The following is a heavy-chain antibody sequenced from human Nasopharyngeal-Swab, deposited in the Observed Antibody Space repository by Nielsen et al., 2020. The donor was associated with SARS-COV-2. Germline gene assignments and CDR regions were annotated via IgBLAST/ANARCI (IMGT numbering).Heavy chain of an antibody. Sequence: SQTLSLTCAVYGGSFSGYYWSWIRQPPGKGLEWIGEINHSGSTSYNPSLKSRVTISVDTSKNQFSLKLSSVTAADTAVYYCARVRPTYYYDSSGYWGKYLDYWGQGTLVTVSS. D-gene: IGHD3-22*01. V-gene: IGHV4-34*01. CDR3: ARVRPTYYYDSSGYWGKYLDY. CDR1: GGSFSGYY. CDR2: INHSGST. J-gene: IGHJ4*02.